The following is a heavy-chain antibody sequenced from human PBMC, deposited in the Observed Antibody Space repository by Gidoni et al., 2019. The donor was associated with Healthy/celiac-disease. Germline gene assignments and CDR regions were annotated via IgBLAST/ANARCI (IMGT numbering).Heavy chain of an antibody. CDR2: ISYDGSNK. J-gene: IGHJ4*02. Sequence: VQLVEPVGGAAQPGRSLRLSCAASGFTSSCYGTHWVRQAPGKGLEWVAVISYDGSNKYYADSVKGRFTISRDNSKSTLYLQMNSLRAEDTAVYYCAKGDFCTNGVCYRDPFDYWGQGTLVTVSS. CDR1: GFTSSCYG. D-gene: IGHD2-8*01. V-gene: IGHV3-30*18. CDR3: AKGDFCTNGVCYRDPFDY.